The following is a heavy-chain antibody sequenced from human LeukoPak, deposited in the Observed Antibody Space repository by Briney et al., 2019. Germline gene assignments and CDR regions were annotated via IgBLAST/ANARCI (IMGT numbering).Heavy chain of an antibody. J-gene: IGHJ3*02. V-gene: IGHV3-66*04. CDR3: ASQSTPVLPFDI. CDR2: IYSAGTT. CDR1: GFTVSSNY. Sequence: PGGSLRLSCAASGFTVSSNYISWVRQAPGKGLEWVSVIYSAGTTYYADSVKGRFTISRDNSKNTLYLQMNSLRVEDTAVYYCASQSTPVLPFDIWGQGTMVTASS.